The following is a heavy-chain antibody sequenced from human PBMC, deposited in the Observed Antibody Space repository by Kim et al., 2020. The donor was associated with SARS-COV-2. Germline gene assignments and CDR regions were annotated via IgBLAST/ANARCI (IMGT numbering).Heavy chain of an antibody. CDR3: ARVKEGHTVAQDDYSDYEGMDV. V-gene: IGHV3-21*01. J-gene: IGHJ6*02. CDR1: GFTFSSYS. CDR2: ISSSSSYI. D-gene: IGHD4-17*01. Sequence: GGSLRLSCAASGFTFSSYSMNWVRQAPGKGLEWVSSISSSSSYIYYADSVKGRFTISIDNAKNTLYLQMNSLRAEDTAVYYCARVKEGHTVAQDDYSDYEGMDVWGQGTTVTVSS.